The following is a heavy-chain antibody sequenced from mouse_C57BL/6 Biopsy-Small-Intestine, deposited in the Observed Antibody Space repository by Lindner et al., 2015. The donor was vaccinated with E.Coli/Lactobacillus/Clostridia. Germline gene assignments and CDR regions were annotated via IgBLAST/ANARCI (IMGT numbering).Heavy chain of an antibody. CDR2: IYPGDGDT. CDR1: GYAFSSYW. J-gene: IGHJ3*01. Sequence: VQLQESGAELVKPGASVKISCKASGYAFSSYWMNWVKQRPGEGLEWIGQIYPGDGDTNYNGKFKGKATLTADKSSSTAYMQLSSLTSEDSAVYFCAREDYGNSWFAYWGQGTLVTVSA. CDR3: AREDYGNSWFAY. V-gene: IGHV1-80*01. D-gene: IGHD2-1*01.